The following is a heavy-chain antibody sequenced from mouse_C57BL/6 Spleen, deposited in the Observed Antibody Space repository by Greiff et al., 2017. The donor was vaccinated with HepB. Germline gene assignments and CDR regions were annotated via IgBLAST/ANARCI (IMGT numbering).Heavy chain of an antibody. D-gene: IGHD1-1*01. V-gene: IGHV1-64*01. CDR1: GYTFTSYW. Sequence: VQLQQSGAELVKPGASVKLSCKASGYTFTSYWMHWVKQRPGQGLEWIGMIHPNSVSTNYNEKFKSKATLTVDKSSSTAYMQLSRLTAEDSAVCYNARGYYWRSYSVAYWGQGTLVTVSA. CDR2: IHPNSVST. J-gene: IGHJ3*01. CDR3: ARGYYWRSYSVAY.